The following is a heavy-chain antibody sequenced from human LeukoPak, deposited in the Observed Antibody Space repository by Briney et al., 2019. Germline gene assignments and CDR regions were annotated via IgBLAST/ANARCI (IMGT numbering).Heavy chain of an antibody. J-gene: IGHJ4*02. Sequence: SETLSLTCTVSGGPISSYYWSWIRQPPGKGLEWIGYIYYSGSTNYNPSLKSRVTISVDTSKNQFSLKLSSVTAADTAVYYCARGDSSGYYYGSSFDYWGQGTLVTVSS. V-gene: IGHV4-59*01. CDR3: ARGDSSGYYYGSSFDY. CDR2: IYYSGST. D-gene: IGHD3-22*01. CDR1: GGPISSYY.